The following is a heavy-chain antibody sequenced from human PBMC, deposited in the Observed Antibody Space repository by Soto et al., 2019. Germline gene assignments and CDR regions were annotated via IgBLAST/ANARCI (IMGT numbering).Heavy chain of an antibody. J-gene: IGHJ4*02. Sequence: RGSLRLSCAASGFTFSDYYMSWLRQPPGKGLEWVSYISKSGSIIHFADSVKGRFAISRDNAKNTLYLQMSSLRAEDTALYYCATDGSGWYWGQGILVTVSS. D-gene: IGHD6-19*01. V-gene: IGHV3-11*01. CDR2: ISKSGSII. CDR3: ATDGSGWY. CDR1: GFTFSDYY.